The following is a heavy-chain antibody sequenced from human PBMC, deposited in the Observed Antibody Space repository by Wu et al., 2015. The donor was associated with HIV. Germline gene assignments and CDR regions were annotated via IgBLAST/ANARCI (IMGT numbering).Heavy chain of an antibody. D-gene: IGHD2-15*01. CDR1: GYTFTSYY. CDR2: INPSGGST. Sequence: QVQLVQSGAEVKKPGASVKVSCKASGYTFTSYYMHWVRQAPGQGLEWMGIINPSGGSTSYAQKFQGRVTMTRDTSTSTVYMELSSLRSEDTAVYYCARGRGVVVVAATPYYYYGMDVWGQGTTVTVSS. V-gene: IGHV1-46*01. J-gene: IGHJ6*02. CDR3: ARGRGVVVVAATPYYYYGMDV.